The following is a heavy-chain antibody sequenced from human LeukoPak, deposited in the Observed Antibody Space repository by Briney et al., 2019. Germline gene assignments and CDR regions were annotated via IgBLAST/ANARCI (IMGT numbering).Heavy chain of an antibody. Sequence: GESLKISCKGSGYRFTSYWIGWVRQMPGKGLEWMGIIYPGDPDTIYSPSFQGQVTISADKSTSTANLQWSSLKASDTAMYYCARSGGNYYSIWGQGTMVTVSS. CDR3: ARSGGNYYSI. V-gene: IGHV5-51*01. D-gene: IGHD1-26*01. CDR2: IYPGDPDT. CDR1: GYRFTSYW. J-gene: IGHJ3*02.